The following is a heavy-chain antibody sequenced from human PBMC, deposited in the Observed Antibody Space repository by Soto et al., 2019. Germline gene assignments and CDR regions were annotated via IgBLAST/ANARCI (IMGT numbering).Heavy chain of an antibody. Sequence: ASVKVSCKVSGYTLTELSMHWVRQAPGKGLEWMGGFDPEDGETIYAQKFQGRVTMTEDTSTDTAYMELSSLRSEDTAVYYCATEKSVVVAAMTEPPLPTRYYYYGMDVWGQGTTVTVSS. V-gene: IGHV1-24*01. CDR3: ATEKSVVVAAMTEPPLPTRYYYYGMDV. D-gene: IGHD2-15*01. CDR2: FDPEDGET. CDR1: GYTLTELS. J-gene: IGHJ6*02.